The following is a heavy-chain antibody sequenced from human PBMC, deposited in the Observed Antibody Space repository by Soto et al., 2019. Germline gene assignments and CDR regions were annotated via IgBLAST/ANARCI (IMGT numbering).Heavy chain of an antibody. D-gene: IGHD3-10*01. V-gene: IGHV1-3*01. CDR3: ARDRKESRYYYYYGMDV. CDR1: GYTFTSYA. CDR2: INAGNGNT. J-gene: IGHJ6*02. Sequence: ASVKVSCKASGYTFTSYAMHWVRQAPGQRFEWMGWINAGNGNTKYSQKFQGRVTITRDTSASTAYMELSSLRSEDTAVYYCARDRKESRYYYYYGMDVWGQGTTVTVSS.